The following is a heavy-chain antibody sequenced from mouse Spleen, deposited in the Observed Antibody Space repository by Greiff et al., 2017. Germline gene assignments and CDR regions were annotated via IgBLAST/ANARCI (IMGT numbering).Heavy chain of an antibody. Sequence: VQLQQSGAELVRPGASVTLSCKASGYTFTDYEMHWVKQTPVHGLEWIGAIYPETGGTAYNQKFKGKAILTADKSSSTAYMELRSQTSEDSGVYYCTRCYYRSSWAMDYWGQGTSVTVSS. CDR3: TRCYYRSSWAMDY. CDR1: GYTFTDYE. V-gene: IGHV1-15*01. CDR2: IYPETGGT. D-gene: IGHD1-1*01. J-gene: IGHJ4*01.